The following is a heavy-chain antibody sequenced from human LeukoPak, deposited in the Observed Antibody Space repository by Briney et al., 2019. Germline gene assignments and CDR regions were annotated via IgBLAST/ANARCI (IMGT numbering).Heavy chain of an antibody. CDR3: DAYYDSSGYYYPSNY. Sequence: SVKVSCKASGGTFSSYAISWVRQAPGQGLEWMGGIIPIFGTANYAQKFQGRVTITADESTSTAYMELSSLRSDDTAVYYCDAYYDSSGYYYPSNYWGQGTLVTVSS. D-gene: IGHD3-22*01. J-gene: IGHJ4*02. V-gene: IGHV1-69*13. CDR1: GGTFSSYA. CDR2: IIPIFGTA.